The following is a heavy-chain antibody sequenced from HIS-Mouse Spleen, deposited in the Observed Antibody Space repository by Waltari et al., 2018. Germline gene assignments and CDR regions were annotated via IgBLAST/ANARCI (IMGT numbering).Heavy chain of an antibody. J-gene: IGHJ2*01. CDR2: IYRGGST. D-gene: IGHD6-13*01. CDR3: ARDHGDSSSWYWYFDL. CDR1: GFTVSSNY. V-gene: IGHV3-53*02. Sequence: EVQLVETGGGLIQPGGSLRLSCAASGFTVSSNYMSWVRQAPGKGLEWVSVIYRGGSTYNADSVKGRFTISRDNSKNTLYLQMNSLRAEDTAVYYCARDHGDSSSWYWYFDLWGRGTLVTVSS.